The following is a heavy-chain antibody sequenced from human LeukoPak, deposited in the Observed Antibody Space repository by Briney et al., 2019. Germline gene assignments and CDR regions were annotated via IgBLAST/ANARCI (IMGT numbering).Heavy chain of an antibody. CDR1: GFTFSSYS. Sequence: GGSLRLSCAASGFTFSSYSMNWFRQAPGKGLEWVSSISSSSSYIYYADSVKGRFTISRDNAKNSLYLQMNSLRAEDTAVYYCARDWAVIGSGWYYWGQGTLVTVSS. CDR2: ISSSSSYI. J-gene: IGHJ4*02. V-gene: IGHV3-21*01. CDR3: ARDWAVIGSGWYY. D-gene: IGHD6-19*01.